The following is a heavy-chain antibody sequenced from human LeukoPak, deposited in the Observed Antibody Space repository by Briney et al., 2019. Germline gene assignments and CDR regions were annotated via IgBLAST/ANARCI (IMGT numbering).Heavy chain of an antibody. J-gene: IGHJ4*02. D-gene: IGHD1-7*01. Sequence: GGSLRLSCAASGFTFDDYTTHWVRHAPGKGLEWVSCVSWNSYNIGYADSVRGRFTIARDNAKNSLYLQMNSLRAEDTAFYYCTRVTGTTVFDYWGQGTLVTVSS. CDR2: VSWNSYNI. CDR3: TRVTGTTVFDY. V-gene: IGHV3-9*01. CDR1: GFTFDDYT.